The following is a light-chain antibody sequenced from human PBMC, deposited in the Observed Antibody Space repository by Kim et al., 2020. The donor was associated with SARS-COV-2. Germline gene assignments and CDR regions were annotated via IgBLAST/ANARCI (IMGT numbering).Light chain of an antibody. J-gene: IGKJ1*01. Sequence: DIQVTQSPSPLSASAADSVTISCRASQGVGGDLAWYQQQPGQAPKLLIYAASTLQSGVPSRFSGSGSGTDFTLTISSLQPEDVATYYCQQYGGPPSTFGQGTRLDIK. CDR1: QGVGGD. V-gene: IGKV1-27*01. CDR3: QQYGGPPST. CDR2: AAS.